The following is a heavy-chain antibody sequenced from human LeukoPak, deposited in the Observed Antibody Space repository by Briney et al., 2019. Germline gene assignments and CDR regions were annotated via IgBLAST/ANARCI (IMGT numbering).Heavy chain of an antibody. V-gene: IGHV4-39*01. CDR1: GGSISSSTYY. D-gene: IGHD3-3*01. CDR3: ASGTSTYYELYF. Sequence: SETLSLTCTVSGGSISSSTYYWGWIRQPTGKGLEWIGSFFYSGSTYYNPSPKSRLTMSVDTSNNQFSLKLMSVTAADTAVYYCASGTSTYYELYFWGQGNLVTVSS. CDR2: FFYSGST. J-gene: IGHJ4*02.